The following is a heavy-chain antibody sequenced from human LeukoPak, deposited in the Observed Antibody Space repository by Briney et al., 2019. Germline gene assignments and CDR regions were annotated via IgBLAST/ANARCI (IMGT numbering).Heavy chain of an antibody. Sequence: GASVKVSCKASGYAFTSYAMHWVRQAPGQRLEWMGWINTGNGNTKYSQNFQGRVTITRDTSASTAYMDLSSLRSEDTAVYYCARDESYAVYWGQGTLVTVSS. CDR1: GYAFTSYA. CDR3: ARDESYAVY. J-gene: IGHJ4*02. D-gene: IGHD3-10*01. V-gene: IGHV1-3*04. CDR2: INTGNGNT.